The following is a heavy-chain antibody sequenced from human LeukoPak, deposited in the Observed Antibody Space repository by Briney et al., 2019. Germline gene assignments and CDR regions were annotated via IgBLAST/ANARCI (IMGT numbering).Heavy chain of an antibody. CDR2: IYDSGST. V-gene: IGHV4-59*08. J-gene: IGHJ4*02. D-gene: IGHD1-26*01. CDR1: GGSISSYY. CDR3: ARHMYSGRYYGIDY. Sequence: SETLSLTCTVPGGSISSYYWSWIRQPPGKGLEWIGYIYDSGSTNYNPSLKSRVTISIDTSKNQFSLKLSSVTAADTAMYYCARHMYSGRYYGIDYWGQGTLVTVSS.